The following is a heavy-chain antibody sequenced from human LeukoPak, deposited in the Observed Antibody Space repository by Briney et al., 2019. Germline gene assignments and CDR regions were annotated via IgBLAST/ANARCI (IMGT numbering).Heavy chain of an antibody. CDR3: ARSADSSGYFREITLYYFDY. CDR1: GFTFSDFY. V-gene: IGHV3-11*01. D-gene: IGHD3-22*01. J-gene: IGHJ4*02. CDR2: ISNSGSTI. Sequence: PGGSLRLSCAASGFTFSDFYMTRIRQAPGKGLEWVSYISNSGSTIYYADSVKGRFTISRDNAKNSLYLQMNSLRAEDTAVYYCARSADSSGYFREITLYYFDYWGQGTLVTVSS.